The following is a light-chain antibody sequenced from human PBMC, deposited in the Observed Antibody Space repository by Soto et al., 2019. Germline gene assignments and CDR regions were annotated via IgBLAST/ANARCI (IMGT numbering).Light chain of an antibody. CDR3: QQRSNWPPWT. V-gene: IGKV3-11*01. J-gene: IGKJ1*01. CDR2: DAS. Sequence: EIVLTQSPATLSLSPGERATLSCRASQSVSSYLAWYQQKPGQAPRLLIYDASNRATGIPARFSGSGSGTDFTLTIISLEPEDFAVYYCQQRSNWPPWTFGKGTKVDIK. CDR1: QSVSSY.